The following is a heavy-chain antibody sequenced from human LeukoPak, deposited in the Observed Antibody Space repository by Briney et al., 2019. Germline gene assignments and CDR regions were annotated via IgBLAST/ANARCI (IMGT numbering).Heavy chain of an antibody. V-gene: IGHV3-21*01. CDR1: GFTFSSYS. D-gene: IGHD2-2*01. CDR3: ARGIYCSSTSCPFDY. CDR2: ISSSSSYI. J-gene: IGHJ4*02. Sequence: GGSLRLSCAASGFTFSSYSMNWVRQAPGKGLEWVSSISSSSSYIYYADSVKGRFTISRDNAKNSPYLQMNSLRAEDTAVYYCARGIYCSSTSCPFDYWGQGTLVTVSS.